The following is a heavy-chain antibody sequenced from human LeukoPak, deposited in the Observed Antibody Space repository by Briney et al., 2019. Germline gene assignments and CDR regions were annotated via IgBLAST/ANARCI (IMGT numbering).Heavy chain of an antibody. CDR3: ARDLSHTFDY. V-gene: IGHV3-74*01. J-gene: IGHJ4*02. CDR2: INSDGTYT. CDR1: GFAFSSSW. Sequence: PGGSLRLSCAASGFAFSSSWMLWVRQAPGKGLVWVSRINSDGTYTNYADSVKGRFTISRDNAKNTLYLQMNGLRAEDTAVYYCARDLSHTFDYWGQGTLVTVSS.